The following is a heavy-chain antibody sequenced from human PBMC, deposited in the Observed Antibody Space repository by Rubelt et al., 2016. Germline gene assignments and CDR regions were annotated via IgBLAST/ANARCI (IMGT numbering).Heavy chain of an antibody. CDR1: GGSISSYY. CDR3: ARDGQYFQH. CDR2: IYYSGST. J-gene: IGHJ1*01. Sequence: QVQLQESGPGLVKPSETLSLTCTVSGGSISSYYWSWIRQPPGKGLEWIGYIYYSGSTNYNPSRKVRVTSSVDTAKNQFSRKLSSVTAADTAVYYCARDGQYFQHWGQGTLVTVSS. V-gene: IGHV4-59*01.